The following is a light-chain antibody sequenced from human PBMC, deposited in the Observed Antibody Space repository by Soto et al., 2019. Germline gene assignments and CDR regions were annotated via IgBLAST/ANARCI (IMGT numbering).Light chain of an antibody. Sequence: EIVLTQSPGTLSLSPGERATLSCRASQSVSSSYLAWYQQKPGQAPRLLIYGASSRATGIPDRFSGSGSGTDFTLTISRLEPADFAVYYCQQYGISPLTFGGGTKVEIK. CDR2: GAS. V-gene: IGKV3-20*01. CDR3: QQYGISPLT. CDR1: QSVSSSY. J-gene: IGKJ4*01.